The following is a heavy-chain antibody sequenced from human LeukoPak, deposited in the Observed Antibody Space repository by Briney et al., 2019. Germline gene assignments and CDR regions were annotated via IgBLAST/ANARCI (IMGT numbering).Heavy chain of an antibody. J-gene: IGHJ4*02. CDR3: ARESDSGKDFDC. V-gene: IGHV1-46*01. D-gene: IGHD1-26*01. Sequence: ASVKVSCKASGYTFTYHYIHLVRQVPGQGLEWMGIINPSNGNTNYAQKLQGRVTMTRDTSTSTVYMELNSLGSEDTAVYYCARESDSGKDFDCWGQGTLVTVSS. CDR2: INPSNGNT. CDR1: GYTFTYHY.